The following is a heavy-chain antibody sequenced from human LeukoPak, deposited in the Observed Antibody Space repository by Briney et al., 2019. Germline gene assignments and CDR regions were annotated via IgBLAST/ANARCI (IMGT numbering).Heavy chain of an antibody. CDR1: GVSISSSTYY. V-gene: IGHV4-39*01. CDR2: IYYSGST. D-gene: IGHD5-24*01. J-gene: IGHJ3*02. Sequence: SETLSLTCTVSGVSISSSTYYWGWIRQPPGKGLEWIGSIYYSGSTYYNPSLKSRVTISADTSKNQFSLKLTSVTAADTAVYYCARRGMATKTHAFDIWGQGTMVTVSS. CDR3: ARRGMATKTHAFDI.